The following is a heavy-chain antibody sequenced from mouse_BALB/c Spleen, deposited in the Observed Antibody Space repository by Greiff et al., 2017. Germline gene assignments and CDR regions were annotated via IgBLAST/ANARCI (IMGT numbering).Heavy chain of an antibody. CDR1: GYTFTDYA. J-gene: IGHJ4*01. Sequence: VQLVESGAELVRPGVSVKISCKGSGYTFTDYAMHWVKQSHAKSLEWIGVISTYYGDASYNQKFKGKATMTVDKSSSTAYMELARLTSEDSAIYYCARVGLRRRAMDYWGQGTSVTVSS. CDR2: ISTYYGDA. V-gene: IGHV1S137*01. D-gene: IGHD2-4*01. CDR3: ARVGLRRRAMDY.